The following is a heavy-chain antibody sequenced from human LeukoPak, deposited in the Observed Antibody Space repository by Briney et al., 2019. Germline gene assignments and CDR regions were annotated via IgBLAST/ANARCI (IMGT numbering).Heavy chain of an antibody. J-gene: IGHJ4*02. CDR1: GGTFSSYA. CDR2: IIPIFGTA. V-gene: IGHV1-69*05. CDR3: ASPTYYYDSSGSESWSFDY. D-gene: IGHD3-22*01. Sequence: SVKVCCKASGGTFSSYAISWVRQAPGQGLEWMGRIIPIFGTANYAQKFQGRVTITTDESTSTAYMELSSLRSEDTAVYYCASPTYYYDSSGSESWSFDYWGQGTLVTVSS.